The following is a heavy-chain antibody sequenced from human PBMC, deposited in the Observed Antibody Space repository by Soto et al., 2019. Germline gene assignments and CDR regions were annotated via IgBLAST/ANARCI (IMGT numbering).Heavy chain of an antibody. CDR2: VNTNSGNT. CDR3: ARGITSGYSAYYFDY. V-gene: IGHV1-8*01. Sequence: QVQLVQSGAEVKKPGASVKVSCKASGYTFTSYDINWVRQATGQGLEWMGWVNTNSGNTGYAQKFQGRVTMTRNTSIRTAYMELSSLRSEDTATYFCARGITSGYSAYYFDYWGQGTLVTVSS. CDR1: GYTFTSYD. D-gene: IGHD3-22*01. J-gene: IGHJ4*02.